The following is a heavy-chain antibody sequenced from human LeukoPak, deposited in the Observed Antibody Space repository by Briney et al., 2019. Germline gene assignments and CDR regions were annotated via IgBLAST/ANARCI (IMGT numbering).Heavy chain of an antibody. CDR2: VSYDGSNK. CDR3: ARDQRGYSYVSGDY. Sequence: GGSLRLSCVASGLTFSSYAMHWVRQAPGKGLEWVAVVSYDGSNKYYADSMKGRFTISRYNAKNTLFLQMNSLRPEDTAVYYCARDQRGYSYVSGDYWGQGTLVTVSS. V-gene: IGHV3-30*04. CDR1: GLTFSSYA. J-gene: IGHJ4*02. D-gene: IGHD5-18*01.